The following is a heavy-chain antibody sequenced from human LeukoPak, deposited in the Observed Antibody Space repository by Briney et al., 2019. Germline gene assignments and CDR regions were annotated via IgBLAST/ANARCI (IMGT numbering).Heavy chain of an antibody. CDR2: ITSSNSYI. D-gene: IGHD3-10*01. CDR1: EFTFSSHA. Sequence: GGSLRLSCAASEFTFSSHAMIWVRQAPGKGLEWVSSITSSNSYIHYADSVKGRFTISRDNAKNSLYLQMNSLRAEDTAIYYCTRDQNFYGSGRGFDPWGQGTLVTVSP. J-gene: IGHJ5*02. V-gene: IGHV3-21*01. CDR3: TRDQNFYGSGRGFDP.